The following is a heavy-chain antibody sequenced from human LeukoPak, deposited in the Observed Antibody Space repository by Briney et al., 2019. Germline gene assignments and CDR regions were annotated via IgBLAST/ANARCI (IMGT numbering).Heavy chain of an antibody. CDR2: LYLAGNT. D-gene: IGHD2-2*01. V-gene: IGHV3-53*01. Sequence: GESLRLSCVASGLTIGSRYMNWVRQAPGKGLEWVSALYLAGNTYYADSVRGRFTISRDNSKNTLYLQMNSLRAEDTAVYYCARDDSSTNWGFDYWGQGTLVTVSS. CDR3: ARDDSSTNWGFDY. CDR1: GLTIGSRY. J-gene: IGHJ4*02.